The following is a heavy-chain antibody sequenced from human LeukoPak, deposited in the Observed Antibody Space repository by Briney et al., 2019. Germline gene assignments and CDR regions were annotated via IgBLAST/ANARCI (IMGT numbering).Heavy chain of an antibody. J-gene: IGHJ4*02. CDR1: GYSFTSYW. Sequence: GESLNISWKGSGYSFTSYWIGWVRQLPGKGLERMGIIYPGDSDTRYSPSFQGQVTISADKSISTAYLQWSSLKASDTAMYYCASHDYGGNSGYWGQGTLVTVSS. V-gene: IGHV5-51*01. D-gene: IGHD4-17*01. CDR3: ASHDYGGNSGY. CDR2: IYPGDSDT.